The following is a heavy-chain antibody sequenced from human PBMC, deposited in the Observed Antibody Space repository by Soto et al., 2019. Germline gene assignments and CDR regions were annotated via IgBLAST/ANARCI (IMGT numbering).Heavy chain of an antibody. CDR3: ARSIGAVDGVSDY. V-gene: IGHV3-74*01. J-gene: IGHJ4*02. D-gene: IGHD3-10*01. CDR1: GFTFSDYW. Sequence: EVQLVESGGGLVQPRGSLRLSCAASGFTFSDYWMYWVRQAPGKGLVWVSHVNGDGSSTSYADSVKGRFTISRDNAKNTLYLQMNSLRGEDTAVYYCARSIGAVDGVSDYWGQGTLVTISS. CDR2: VNGDGSST.